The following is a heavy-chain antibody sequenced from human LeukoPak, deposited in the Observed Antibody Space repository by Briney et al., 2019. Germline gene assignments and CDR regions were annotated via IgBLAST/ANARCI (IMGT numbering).Heavy chain of an antibody. CDR1: GGSISSYY. Sequence: SETLSLTCTVSGGSISSYYWSWIRQPPGKGLEWIGYIYYSGSTNYNPSLKSRVTISVDTSKNQFSLKLSSVTAADTAVYYCRIGVRVDYWGQGTLVTVSS. CDR3: RIGVRVDY. CDR2: IYYSGST. D-gene: IGHD2-8*01. V-gene: IGHV4-59*12. J-gene: IGHJ4*02.